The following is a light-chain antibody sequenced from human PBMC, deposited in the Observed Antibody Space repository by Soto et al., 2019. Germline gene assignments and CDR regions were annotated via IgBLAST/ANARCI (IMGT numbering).Light chain of an antibody. V-gene: IGLV1-40*01. CDR3: PSCDSGPSNG. CDR2: GNS. Sequence: QSVLTQPPSVSGAPGQRVTIPCTGSSSNIGAGYDVHWYQQLPGTVPKLLIYGNSNRPSGVPDRFSGSKSGTPASLAIPGLQAEDEAAYHYPSCDSGPSNGFGTGTQLAVL. J-gene: IGLJ6*01. CDR1: SSNIGAGYD.